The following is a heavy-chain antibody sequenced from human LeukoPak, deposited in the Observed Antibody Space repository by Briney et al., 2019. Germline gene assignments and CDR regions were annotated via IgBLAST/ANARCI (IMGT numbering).Heavy chain of an antibody. CDR2: ISHDGSYK. CDR1: GFTFSNYA. Sequence: PGGSLRLSCAASGFTFSNYAIHWVRQAPGKGLDWVAVISHDGSYKDYADSVKGRFTISRDDSKNTLYLQMNNLRAEDTAVYYCAKDGAWLRFDDWGQGMLVTVSS. D-gene: IGHD5-12*01. CDR3: AKDGAWLRFDD. J-gene: IGHJ4*02. V-gene: IGHV3-30*04.